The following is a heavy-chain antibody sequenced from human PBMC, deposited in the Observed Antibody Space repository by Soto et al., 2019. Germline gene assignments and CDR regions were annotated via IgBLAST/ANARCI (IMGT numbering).Heavy chain of an antibody. CDR1: GDSISSDDYY. J-gene: IGHJ4*02. Sequence: QVQLQESGPGLVRPSQTLSLTCTVSGDSISSDDYYWNWIRHHPGKGLEWIGYIHYSGITDYNPSLKSRVPISVDTSKNPFSLKVTSVTAADTAVYYCARQRQWLSAFDYWGQGTLVTVSS. CDR3: ARQRQWLSAFDY. V-gene: IGHV4-31*03. D-gene: IGHD6-19*01. CDR2: IHYSGIT.